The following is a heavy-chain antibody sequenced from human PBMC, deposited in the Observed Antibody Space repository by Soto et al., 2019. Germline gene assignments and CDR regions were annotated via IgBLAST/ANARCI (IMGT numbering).Heavy chain of an antibody. Sequence: QLQLQQSGPGLVKPSQTLSLACTVSGGSFSSGGYYWSWIRQLPGKGLERIGYIYYSGSTYYNPSLKCRFTISLDTSKNQFALKLSSVTAADTAVYYCARATSFSGHHGYWGQGTLVTVSS. V-gene: IGHV4-31*03. CDR3: ARATSFSGHHGY. D-gene: IGHD2-8*02. CDR2: IYYSGST. J-gene: IGHJ4*02. CDR1: GGSFSSGGYY.